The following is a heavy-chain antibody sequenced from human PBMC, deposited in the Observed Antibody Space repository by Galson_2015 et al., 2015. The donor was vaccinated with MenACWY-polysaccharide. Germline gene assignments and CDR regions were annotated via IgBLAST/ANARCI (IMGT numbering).Heavy chain of an antibody. J-gene: IGHJ4*02. Sequence: SLRLSCAASRFTFRSYPMNWVRQTPGKGLEWVSGISGSGNSAFYADSVRGRFTISRDNSKNTLYLQVNSLRADDTALYYCAKSGGDGVTVFATVPTAPESWGQGTLVTVSS. CDR1: RFTFRSYP. D-gene: IGHD2-21*01. CDR3: AKSGGDGVTVFATVPTAPES. CDR2: ISGSGNSA. V-gene: IGHV3-23*01.